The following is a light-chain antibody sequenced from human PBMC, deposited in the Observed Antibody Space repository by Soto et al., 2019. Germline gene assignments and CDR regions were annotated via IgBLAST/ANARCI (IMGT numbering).Light chain of an antibody. V-gene: IGKV3-20*01. Sequence: IVLTQSPATLSLSPGEGATLSCRASHSVASTYLAWYQQKPGLAPRLLIYGASNKASGTPDRFSGGGSGTDFTLTISSLEPEDFAVYYCQQYGSSSFTCGQGTKLEIK. CDR2: GAS. J-gene: IGKJ2*01. CDR3: QQYGSSSFT. CDR1: HSVASTY.